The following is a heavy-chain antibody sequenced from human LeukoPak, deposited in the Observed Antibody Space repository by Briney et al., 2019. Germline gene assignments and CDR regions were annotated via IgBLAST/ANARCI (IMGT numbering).Heavy chain of an antibody. D-gene: IGHD6-13*01. J-gene: IGHJ6*03. V-gene: IGHV3-48*04. CDR2: ISRSSLAI. Sequence: GGSLRLSYEASGSSLDNYAMSWVRQAPGKGLEYIAYISRSSLAINYAESVRGRFIVSRDNARNSLYLQMNGLRADDTAVYHCAGDPSVGSTWYYYVDVWGKGTTVTVSS. CDR1: GSSLDNYA. CDR3: AGDPSVGSTWYYYVDV.